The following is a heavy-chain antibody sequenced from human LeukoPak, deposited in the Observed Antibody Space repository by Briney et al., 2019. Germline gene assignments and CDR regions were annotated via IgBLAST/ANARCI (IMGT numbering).Heavy chain of an antibody. J-gene: IGHJ3*02. Sequence: ASVKVSCKASGYIFTGYYMHWVRQAPGQRLEWMGWINAGNGNTKYSQKFQGRVTITRDTSASTAYKELSSLRSEDTAVYYCARESPCAFDIWGQGTMVTVSS. V-gene: IGHV1-3*01. CDR3: ARESPCAFDI. CDR1: GYIFTGYY. CDR2: INAGNGNT.